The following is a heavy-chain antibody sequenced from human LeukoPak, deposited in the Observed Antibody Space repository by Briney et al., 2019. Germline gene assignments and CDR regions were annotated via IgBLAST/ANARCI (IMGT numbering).Heavy chain of an antibody. CDR3: AIVVGATGAFDI. CDR1: GYTLTELS. D-gene: IGHD1-26*01. V-gene: IGHV1-24*01. Sequence: GSVKVSCKVSGYTLTELSMHWVRQAPGKGLEWMGGFDPEDGETIYAQKFQGRVTMTEDTSTDTAYMELSSLRSEDTAVYYCAIVVGATGAFDIWGQGTMVTVSS. CDR2: FDPEDGET. J-gene: IGHJ3*02.